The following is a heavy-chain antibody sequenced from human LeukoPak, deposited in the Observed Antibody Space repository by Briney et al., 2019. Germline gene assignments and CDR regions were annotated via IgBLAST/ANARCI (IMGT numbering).Heavy chain of an antibody. CDR3: AKDGGLDYYDSSGYYDY. CDR2: ISGSGGST. V-gene: IGHV3-23*01. Sequence: GGSLRLSCAASGFTFSSYAISWVRQAPGKGLEWVSAISGSGGSTYYADSVKGRFTISRDNSKNTLYLQMNSLRAEDTAVYYCAKDGGLDYYDSSGYYDYWGQGNLVTVSS. J-gene: IGHJ4*02. D-gene: IGHD3-22*01. CDR1: GFTFSSYA.